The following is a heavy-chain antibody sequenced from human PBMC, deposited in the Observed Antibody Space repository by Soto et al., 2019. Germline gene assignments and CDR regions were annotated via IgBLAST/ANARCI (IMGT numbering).Heavy chain of an antibody. Sequence: QVQLVQSGAEVKKPGASVKVSCKASGYTFTSYGISWVRQAPGQGLEWMGWISAYNGNTNYAQKLQGRVTMTTDTSTSTASMELRSLRSDATAVYYCARDTRIPVSSSTYDFDYWGQGTLVPVSS. V-gene: IGHV1-18*01. CDR2: ISAYNGNT. J-gene: IGHJ4*02. CDR1: GYTFTSYG. CDR3: ARDTRIPVSSSTYDFDY. D-gene: IGHD2-8*01.